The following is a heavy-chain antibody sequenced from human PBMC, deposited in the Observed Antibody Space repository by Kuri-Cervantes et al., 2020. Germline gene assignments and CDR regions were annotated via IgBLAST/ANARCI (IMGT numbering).Heavy chain of an antibody. J-gene: IGHJ4*02. V-gene: IGHV3-53*05. CDR3: ARESIAAAGIG. Sequence: ETLSLTCAASGFTVSSNYMSWVRQAPGKGLEWVSVIYSGGSTYYADSVKGRFTISRDNSKNTLYLQMNSLRAEDTAVYYCARESIAAAGIGWGQGTLVTVSS. CDR2: IYSGGST. D-gene: IGHD6-13*01. CDR1: GFTVSSNY.